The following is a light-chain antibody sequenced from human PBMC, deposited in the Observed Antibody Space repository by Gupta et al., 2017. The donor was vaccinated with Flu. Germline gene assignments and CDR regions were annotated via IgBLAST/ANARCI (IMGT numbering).Light chain of an antibody. CDR2: DVT. CDR1: SRDIGSYNY. V-gene: IGLV2-14*01. J-gene: IGLJ2*01. Sequence: QSALTQPASVSGSPGQSFTISCTGTSRDIGSYNYVSWYQQYPGKAPKLLVYDVTNRPSGVSNRFSGSKSGDTASLTISGLQAEDEADYYCSSCTSSSTLVFGGGTKLTVL. CDR3: SSCTSSSTLV.